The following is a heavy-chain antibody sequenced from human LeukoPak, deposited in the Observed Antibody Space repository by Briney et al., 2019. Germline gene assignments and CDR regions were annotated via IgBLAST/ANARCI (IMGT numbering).Heavy chain of an antibody. CDR3: ARISGGYYGSGSPHDY. V-gene: IGHV2-26*01. CDR1: GFSLSNARMG. Sequence: SGPVLVKPTETLTLTCTVSGFSLSNARMGVSWIRQPPGKALEWLAHIFSNDEESYSTSLKSRLTISKDTSKSQVVLTMTNMDPVDTATYYCARISGGYYGSGSPHDYWGQGTLVTVSS. D-gene: IGHD3-10*01. J-gene: IGHJ4*02. CDR2: IFSNDEE.